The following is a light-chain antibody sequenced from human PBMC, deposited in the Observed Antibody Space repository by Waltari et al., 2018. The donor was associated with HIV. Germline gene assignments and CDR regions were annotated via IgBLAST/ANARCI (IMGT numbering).Light chain of an antibody. V-gene: IGKV4-1*01. CDR2: WAS. CDR3: QQCFSAPFT. Sequence: DIVMTQSPDSLPMSLGEKATIHCQSIQNVLNVTKNTSYLTWFQQKPGQPPKLLMSWASTRECGVPDRVSGSGSGTNFTLTINSLQAEDVGIYYCQQCFSAPFTFGQGTNLKIK. J-gene: IGKJ2*01. CDR1: QNVLNVTKNTSY.